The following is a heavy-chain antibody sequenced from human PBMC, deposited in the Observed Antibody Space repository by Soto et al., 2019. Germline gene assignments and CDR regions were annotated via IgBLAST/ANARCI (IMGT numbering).Heavy chain of an antibody. CDR2: ISYDGSNK. Sequence: QVQLVESGGGVVQPGRSLRLSCAASGFSFSSYAMHWVRQAPGKGLEWVAVISYDGSNKYYADSVKGRFTISRDNSKNTLYLQMNSLRAEDTAVYYCARVESIAVAGPSKYYFDYRGQGTLVTVSS. CDR1: GFSFSSYA. D-gene: IGHD6-19*01. CDR3: ARVESIAVAGPSKYYFDY. V-gene: IGHV3-30-3*01. J-gene: IGHJ4*02.